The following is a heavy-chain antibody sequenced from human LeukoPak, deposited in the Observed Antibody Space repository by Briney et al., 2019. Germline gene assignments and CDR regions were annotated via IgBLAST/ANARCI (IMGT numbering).Heavy chain of an antibody. V-gene: IGHV4-59*08. Sequence: SETLSLTCTVSGGFISSYYWSWIRQPPGKGLEWIGYIYYSGSTSYNPSPKSRVTMSADTSKNQLSLRLSSVTAADTAVYYCARRGAYSGNDLAWYFDLWGRGTLVTVSS. CDR3: ARRGAYSGNDLAWYFDL. CDR2: IYYSGST. CDR1: GGFISSYY. D-gene: IGHD5-12*01. J-gene: IGHJ2*01.